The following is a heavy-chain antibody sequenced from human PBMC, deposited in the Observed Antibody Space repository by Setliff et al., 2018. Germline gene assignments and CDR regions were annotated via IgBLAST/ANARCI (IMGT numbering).Heavy chain of an antibody. CDR3: ARGLHDTSDDYYVGAFDM. J-gene: IGHJ3*02. CDR1: GYSISSGNY. Sequence: SETLSLTCAVSGYSISSGNYWGWIRQPPGKGLEWIGSIYYGAGTYYNPSLKSRVTISVDTSKNQFSLKLSSVTAADTAVYYCARGLHDTSDDYYVGAFDMWGLGTKVTVS. V-gene: IGHV4-38-2*01. CDR2: IYYGAGT. D-gene: IGHD3-22*01.